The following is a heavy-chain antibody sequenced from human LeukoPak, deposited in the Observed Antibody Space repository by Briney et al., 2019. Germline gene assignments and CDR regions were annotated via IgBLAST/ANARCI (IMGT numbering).Heavy chain of an antibody. CDR3: ARDPELYSSGWYFDY. V-gene: IGHV1-46*01. J-gene: IGHJ4*02. Sequence: GASVEVSCKTSGYTFTSYYIHWVRQAPGQGLEGMGIINPSGGSTSYAQKFQGRVTMTRDTSTSTVYMELSSLRSEDTAVYYCARDPELYSSGWYFDYWGQGTLVTVSS. D-gene: IGHD6-19*01. CDR1: GYTFTSYY. CDR2: INPSGGST.